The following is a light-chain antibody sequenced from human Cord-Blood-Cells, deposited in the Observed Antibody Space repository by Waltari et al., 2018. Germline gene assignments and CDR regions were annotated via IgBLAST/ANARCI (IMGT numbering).Light chain of an antibody. CDR1: QSVSSSY. V-gene: IGKV3-20*01. CDR3: QQYRSSLYT. CDR2: GAS. J-gene: IGKJ2*01. Sequence: EIVLTQSPGALSLSPGDRASLSCRASQSVSSSYLAWYQQKPGQAPRLLIYGASSRATGIPDRFSGSGSGTDFTLTISRLEPEDFAVYYCQQYRSSLYTFGQATKLEI.